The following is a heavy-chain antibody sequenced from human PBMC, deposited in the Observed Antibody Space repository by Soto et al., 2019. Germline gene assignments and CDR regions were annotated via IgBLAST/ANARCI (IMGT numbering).Heavy chain of an antibody. Sequence: HLQLQESGSGPVKPSQTLSLTCAVSGGSISSGGYSWSWIRQPPGKGLEWIGYIYHSGSTYYNPSLKSRVTISVDRSKNQFSLKLSSVTAADTAVYYCARVPSPWGQGTLVTVSS. J-gene: IGHJ5*02. V-gene: IGHV4-30-2*01. CDR2: IYHSGST. CDR1: GGSISSGGYS. CDR3: ARVPSP.